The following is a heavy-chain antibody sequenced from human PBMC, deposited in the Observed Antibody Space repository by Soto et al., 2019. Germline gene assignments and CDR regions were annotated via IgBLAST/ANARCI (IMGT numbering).Heavy chain of an antibody. Sequence: SETLSLTCTVSGGSISSYYWSWIRQPPGKGLEWIGYIYYSGSTNYNPSLKSRVTISVDTSKNQFSLKLISVTAADTAVYYCARHLWNDYVWGSYRYTVAFDIWGQGTMVTVSS. CDR2: IYYSGST. J-gene: IGHJ3*02. CDR3: ARHLWNDYVWGSYRYTVAFDI. CDR1: GGSISSYY. V-gene: IGHV4-59*08. D-gene: IGHD3-16*02.